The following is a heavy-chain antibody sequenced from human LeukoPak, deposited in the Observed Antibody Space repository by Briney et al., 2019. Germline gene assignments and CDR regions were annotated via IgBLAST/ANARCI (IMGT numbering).Heavy chain of an antibody. V-gene: IGHV5-51*01. D-gene: IGHD3-22*01. J-gene: IGHJ4*02. CDR3: ARVELNYYDTTAYYLGY. Sequence: GESLKISCKGSGYTFTSYWIGWVRQMPGKGLEWMGIIYPGDSDTRYSPSFQGQVTISADKSISTAYLQWSSLKASDSAMYYCARVELNYYDTTAYYLGYWGQGTLVTVSS. CDR1: GYTFTSYW. CDR2: IYPGDSDT.